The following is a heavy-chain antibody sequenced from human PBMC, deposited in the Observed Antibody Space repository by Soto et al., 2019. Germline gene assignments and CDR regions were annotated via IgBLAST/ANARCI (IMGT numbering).Heavy chain of an antibody. D-gene: IGHD4-17*01. J-gene: IGHJ3*02. CDR1: GFSFGDYI. CDR3: ASPRDYCVTTSNCFIAFDI. CDR2: LSHSGSYI. V-gene: IGHV3-21*01. Sequence: AQLVESGGSLVKPGGSLRLSCAASGFSFGDYIMNWVRQAPGRGLEWVASLSHSGSYIFYADSVKGRFTISRDNSRDSLYLQMNILRVDDTAIYYCASPRDYCVTTSNCFIAFDIWGQGTRVTVSS.